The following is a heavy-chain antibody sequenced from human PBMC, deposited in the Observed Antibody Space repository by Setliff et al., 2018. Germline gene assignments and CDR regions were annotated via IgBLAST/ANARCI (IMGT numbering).Heavy chain of an antibody. CDR3: VRGQGPRTVVAIPFDC. V-gene: IGHV1-18*01. J-gene: IGHJ4*02. CDR1: GFRFTNFG. Sequence: ASVKVSCKTSGFRFTNFGFSWVRQAPGQGLEWLGSISPYSGKTNYAQKLQGRVTMTTDTSTSTAYLELRSLRSDDTAVYYCVRGQGPRTVVAIPFDCWGQGTLVTVSS. D-gene: IGHD3-22*01. CDR2: ISPYSGKT.